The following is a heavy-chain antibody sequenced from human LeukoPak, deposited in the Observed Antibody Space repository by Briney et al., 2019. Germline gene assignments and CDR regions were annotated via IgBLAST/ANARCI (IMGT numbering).Heavy chain of an antibody. D-gene: IGHD3-9*01. Sequence: SETLSLTCTVYGGSISSYYWSWIRQPAGKGLEWIGRISSSGSTSYNSSLESRVAMSVDTSKNQFSLKLNSVTAADTAMYYCASADYDMAFDIWGQGTMVTVSS. CDR1: GGSISSYY. CDR3: ASADYDMAFDI. J-gene: IGHJ3*02. CDR2: ISSSGST. V-gene: IGHV4-4*07.